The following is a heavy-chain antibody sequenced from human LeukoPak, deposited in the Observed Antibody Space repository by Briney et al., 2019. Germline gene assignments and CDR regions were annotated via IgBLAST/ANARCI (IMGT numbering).Heavy chain of an antibody. V-gene: IGHV3-48*03. D-gene: IGHD3-22*01. J-gene: IGHJ4*02. CDR1: GFTFSSYE. CDR3: ARRGFYDASGYLFDH. CDR2: ISTSGSPI. Sequence: GGSLRLSCAASGFTFSSYEMNWVRQAPGKGLEWVSYISTSGSPIYYGNSVKGRFTISRDNAKNSLYLQMNSLRAEDTALYYCARRGFYDASGYLFDHWGQGTLVTVSS.